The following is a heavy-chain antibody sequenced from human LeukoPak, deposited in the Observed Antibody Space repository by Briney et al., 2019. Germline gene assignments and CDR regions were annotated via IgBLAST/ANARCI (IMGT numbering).Heavy chain of an antibody. Sequence: SETLSLTCAVYGGSFSGYYWSWIRQPPGKGLEWIGEINHSGSTNYNPSLKSRVTISVDTSKNQFSLKLSSVTAADTAVYYCARVKYRLRILGWFDPWGQGTLVTVSP. CDR1: GGSFSGYY. V-gene: IGHV4-34*01. J-gene: IGHJ5*02. D-gene: IGHD2-2*01. CDR3: ARVKYRLRILGWFDP. CDR2: INHSGST.